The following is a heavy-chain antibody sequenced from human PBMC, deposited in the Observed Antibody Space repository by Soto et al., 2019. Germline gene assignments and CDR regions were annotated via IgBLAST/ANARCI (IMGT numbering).Heavy chain of an antibody. CDR1: GYRFTNYI. J-gene: IGHJ6*02. Sequence: QVQLVQSAAEVKEPGASANVSCQASGYRFTNYIIAWVRQAPGQGLEWMGWISPYNGNTNYARRFRGRVILTTDTSTSTAYMEVRSLRSDDTAIYYCARYCAGTACYSRHYYAMDVWGQGTTVTVSS. D-gene: IGHD2-15*01. V-gene: IGHV1-18*01. CDR3: ARYCAGTACYSRHYYAMDV. CDR2: ISPYNGNT.